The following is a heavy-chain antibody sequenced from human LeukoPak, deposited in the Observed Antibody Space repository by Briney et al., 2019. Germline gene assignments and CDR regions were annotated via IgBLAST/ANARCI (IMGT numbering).Heavy chain of an antibody. J-gene: IGHJ4*02. D-gene: IGHD1-26*01. Sequence: ASVKVSCKASGYTFTSYDINWVRQATGQGLEWMGWMNPNSGNTGYAQKFQGRVTMTRNTSISTAYMELSRLRSDDTAVYYCARARIVGATSPSDYWGQGTLVTVSS. V-gene: IGHV1-8*01. CDR3: ARARIVGATSPSDY. CDR1: GYTFTSYD. CDR2: MNPNSGNT.